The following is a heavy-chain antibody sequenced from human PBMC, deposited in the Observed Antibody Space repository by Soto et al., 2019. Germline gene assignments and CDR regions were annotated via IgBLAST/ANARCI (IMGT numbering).Heavy chain of an antibody. CDR2: IYYSGST. V-gene: IGHV4-31*03. Sequence: QVQLQESGPGLVKPSQTLSLTCTVSGGSISRGGYYWSWIRQHPGKGLEWFVYIYYSGSTYYNPSLKSRVTISVDTSKNQFSLKLSSGTAADTAVYYCARSYSSSSVLGRRETKGWFDPWGQGTLVTVSS. CDR1: GGSISRGGYY. J-gene: IGHJ5*02. CDR3: ARSYSSSSVLGRRETKGWFDP. D-gene: IGHD6-6*01.